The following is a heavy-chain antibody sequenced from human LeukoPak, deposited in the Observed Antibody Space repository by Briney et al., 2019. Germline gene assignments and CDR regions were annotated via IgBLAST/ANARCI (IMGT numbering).Heavy chain of an antibody. D-gene: IGHD5-24*01. CDR1: GFTFSSYG. J-gene: IGHJ4*02. CDR2: IWYDGSNK. Sequence: GRSLRLSCAASGFTFSSYGMHWVRQAPGKGLEWVAVIWYDGSNKYHADSVKGRFTISRDNSKNTLYLQMNSLRAEDTAVYYCARGEMATITSVLVYWGQGTLVTVSS. CDR3: ARGEMATITSVLVY. V-gene: IGHV3-33*01.